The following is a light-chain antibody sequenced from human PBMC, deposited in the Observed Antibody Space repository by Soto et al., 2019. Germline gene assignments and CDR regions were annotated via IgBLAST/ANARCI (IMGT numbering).Light chain of an antibody. Sequence: QSVLTQPASVSGSPGQSITISSTGTSSDVGGYKYVSWYQHHPGKAPKLMIYEVSNRPSGVSNRFSGSKSGNTASLTISGLQAEDEADYYCSSYTTSSTWVFGGGTKLTVL. J-gene: IGLJ3*02. CDR2: EVS. CDR1: SSDVGGYKY. CDR3: SSYTTSSTWV. V-gene: IGLV2-14*01.